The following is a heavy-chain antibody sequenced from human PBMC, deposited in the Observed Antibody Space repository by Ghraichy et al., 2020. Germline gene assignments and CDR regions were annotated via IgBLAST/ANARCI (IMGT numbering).Heavy chain of an antibody. CDR3: ARARGRGVAAAGKYWFDP. CDR1: GYTFTVYY. V-gene: IGHV1-2*04. Sequence: ASVKVSCKASGYTFTVYYIHWVRQAPGQGLERMGWINPNSGGTNYAQKFQGWVTMTRDTSISTAYMELSRLRSDDTAVYYCARARGRGVAAAGKYWFDPWGQGTLVTVSS. J-gene: IGHJ5*02. D-gene: IGHD6-13*01. CDR2: INPNSGGT.